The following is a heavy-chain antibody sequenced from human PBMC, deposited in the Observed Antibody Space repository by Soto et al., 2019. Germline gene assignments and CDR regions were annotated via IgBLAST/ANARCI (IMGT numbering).Heavy chain of an antibody. CDR2: INPNGGST. CDR1: GYAFTPYY. Sequence: QVQLVQSGAEVRKPGASVRISCKTSGYAFTPYYIHWVRQAPGQGLEWMGVINPNGGSTTCAQKFQGRVSMTLDTSTTTVNMELSSLRFEDTAIYYCARESVRRFYFDYWGQGTLVTVSS. V-gene: IGHV1-46*03. D-gene: IGHD3-3*01. J-gene: IGHJ4*02. CDR3: ARESVRRFYFDY.